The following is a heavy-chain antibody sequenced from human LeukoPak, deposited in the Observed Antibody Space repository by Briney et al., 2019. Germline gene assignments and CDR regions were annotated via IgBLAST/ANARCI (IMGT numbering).Heavy chain of an antibody. CDR3: ARGLIPIDY. CDR2: IYYSGST. V-gene: IGHV4-39*07. CDR1: GGSISSSSYY. J-gene: IGHJ4*02. D-gene: IGHD3-16*01. Sequence: SETLSLTCTVSGGSISSSSYYWGWIRQPPGKGLEWIGSIYYSGSTYYNPSLESRVTISVDTSKNQFSLKLSSVTAADTAVYYCARGLIPIDYWGQGTLVTVSS.